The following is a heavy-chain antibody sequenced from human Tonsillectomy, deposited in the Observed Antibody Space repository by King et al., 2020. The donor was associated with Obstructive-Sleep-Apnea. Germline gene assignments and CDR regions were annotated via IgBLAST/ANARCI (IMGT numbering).Heavy chain of an antibody. D-gene: IGHD3-9*01. CDR3: ARGNYDILTGYFSPYYYYYYGMDV. CDR1: GGSISSYY. CDR2: IYYSGST. V-gene: IGHV4-59*01. J-gene: IGHJ6*02. Sequence: QLQESGPGLVKPSETLSLTCTVSGGSISSYYWSWIRQPPGKGLEWIGYIYYSGSTNYNPFLKSRVTISVDTSKNQFSLKLSSVTAADTAVYYCARGNYDILTGYFSPYYYYYYGMDVWGQGTTVTVSS.